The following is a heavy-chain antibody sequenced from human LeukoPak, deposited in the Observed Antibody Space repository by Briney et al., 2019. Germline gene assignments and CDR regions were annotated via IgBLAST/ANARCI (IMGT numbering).Heavy chain of an antibody. CDR3: AREISMFVNAFDL. J-gene: IGHJ3*01. CDR1: GFSFSSSG. Sequence: GGSLRLSCAASGFSFSSSGMHWVRQAPGKGLEWVAVIWYDGSNEYYADSVKGRLTISRDNSKNTLHPQMNSLRVEDTSVYYCAREISMFVNAFDLWGQGTLVAVSS. CDR2: IWYDGSNE. V-gene: IGHV3-33*01. D-gene: IGHD3-10*02.